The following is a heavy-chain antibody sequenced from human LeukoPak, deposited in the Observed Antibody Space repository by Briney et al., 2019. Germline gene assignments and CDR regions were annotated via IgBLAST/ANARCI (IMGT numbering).Heavy chain of an antibody. D-gene: IGHD1-26*01. CDR1: GGSISSSSYY. Sequence: PSETLSLTCTVSGGSISSSSYYWGWIRQPPGKGLEWIGSIYYSGSTYYNPSLKSRVTISVDTSKNQFSLKLSSVTAADTAVYYCARDLLGSYWPGYYYYYMDVWGKGTTVTVSS. CDR2: IYYSGST. V-gene: IGHV4-39*07. J-gene: IGHJ6*03. CDR3: ARDLLGSYWPGYYYYYMDV.